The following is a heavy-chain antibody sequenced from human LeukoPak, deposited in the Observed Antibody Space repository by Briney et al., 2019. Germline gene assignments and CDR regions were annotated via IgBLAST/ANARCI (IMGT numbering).Heavy chain of an antibody. D-gene: IGHD3-3*01. CDR3: ARIAYDALDSYYYGMDV. J-gene: IGHJ6*02. CDR2: ITYSGNT. V-gene: IGHV4-59*06. Sequence: SETLSLTCTVSGGSISSYYWSWLRQHPGKGLEWIGYITYSGNTYYYPALNSRVTVSLDTSKTQFSLKLSSVTAADTAVYYCARIAYDALDSYYYGMDVWGQGTTVTVSS. CDR1: GGSISSYY.